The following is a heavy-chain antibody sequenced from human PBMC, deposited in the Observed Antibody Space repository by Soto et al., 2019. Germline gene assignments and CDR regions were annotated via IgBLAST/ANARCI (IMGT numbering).Heavy chain of an antibody. Sequence: SATLSITCPVSGGSISSYYWSWIRQPPGKGLEWIGYIYYSGSTNYNPSLKSRVTISVDTSKNQFSLKLSSVTAADTAVYYCARESYCSGGSCYSGFQYYFDYWGQGTLVTVSS. D-gene: IGHD2-15*01. CDR2: IYYSGST. CDR1: GGSISSYY. V-gene: IGHV4-59*01. CDR3: ARESYCSGGSCYSGFQYYFDY. J-gene: IGHJ4*02.